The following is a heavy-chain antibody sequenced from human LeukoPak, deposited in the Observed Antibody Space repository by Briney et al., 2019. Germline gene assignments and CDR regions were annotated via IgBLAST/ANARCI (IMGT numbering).Heavy chain of an antibody. CDR2: IRSKAYGGTT. J-gene: IGHJ5*02. CDR1: GFTFSEHA. D-gene: IGHD3-16*01. CDR3: TRERLNYYEPRVRRFDP. Sequence: GRSLRLSCTASGFTFSEHAMTWVRQAPGKGLECVGFIRSKAYGGTTEYAASVKGRFTISRDDSSSVIYLQMNSLKSEDSAVYFCTRERLNYYEPRVRRFDPWGQGTLVTVSS. V-gene: IGHV3-49*04.